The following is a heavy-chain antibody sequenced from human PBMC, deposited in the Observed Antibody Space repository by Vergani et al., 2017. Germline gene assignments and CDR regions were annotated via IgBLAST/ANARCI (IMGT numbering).Heavy chain of an antibody. CDR1: GYSISRGYY. V-gene: IGHV4-38-2*02. D-gene: IGHD3-3*02. CDR2: VFHSGSA. Sequence: QVQLQESGPGLVKPSETLSLTCSVSGYSISRGYYWGWIRQPPGKGLEWNATVFHSGSAYYNPSLRRRVTISVETSKNQFSLRLTTLTAADTAVYYCARXFWVSQGVGAFETWGRGTEVSVSS. CDR3: ARXFWVSQGVGAFET. J-gene: IGHJ3*02.